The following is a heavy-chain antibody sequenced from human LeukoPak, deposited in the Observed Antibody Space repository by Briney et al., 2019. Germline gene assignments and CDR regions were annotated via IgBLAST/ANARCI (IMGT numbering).Heavy chain of an antibody. V-gene: IGHV3-72*01. D-gene: IGHD3-16*01. CDR2: IRNDVNSYST. Sequence: PGGSLRLSCAASGFTFSSYSMNWVRQAPGKGLEWVGRIRNDVNSYSTEYAASVKGRFTISRDDSKNSLSLQMNSLKTEDTAVYYCTTVSAGLIEYWGQGTLVTVSS. J-gene: IGHJ4*02. CDR3: TTVSAGLIEY. CDR1: GFTFSSYS.